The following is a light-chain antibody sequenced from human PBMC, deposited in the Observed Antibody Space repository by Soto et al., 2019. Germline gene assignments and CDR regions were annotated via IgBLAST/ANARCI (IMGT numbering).Light chain of an antibody. CDR1: SSDVGGYNY. J-gene: IGLJ2*01. CDR3: SSYTSSTTLI. V-gene: IGLV2-14*01. CDR2: EVS. Sequence: QSALTQPASVSGSPGQSITISCSGTSSDVGGYNYVSWYQQHPGKAPKLMMSEVSNRPSGVSDRFSGSKSGNTASLTISGLQAEDEADYYCSSYTSSTTLIFGGGTKVTAL.